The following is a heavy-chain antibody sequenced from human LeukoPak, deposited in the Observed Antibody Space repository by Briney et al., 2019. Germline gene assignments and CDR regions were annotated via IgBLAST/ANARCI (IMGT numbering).Heavy chain of an antibody. D-gene: IGHD3-3*01. Sequence: GGSLRLSCAASGFTFSSYSMNWVRQAPGKGLGWVSSISSSSSYIYYADSVKGRFTISRDNAKNSLYLQMNSLRAEDTAVYYCARGKDYDFWSGYYTYYYYYYMDVWGKGTTVTVSS. J-gene: IGHJ6*03. V-gene: IGHV3-21*01. CDR2: ISSSSSYI. CDR1: GFTFSSYS. CDR3: ARGKDYDFWSGYYTYYYYYYMDV.